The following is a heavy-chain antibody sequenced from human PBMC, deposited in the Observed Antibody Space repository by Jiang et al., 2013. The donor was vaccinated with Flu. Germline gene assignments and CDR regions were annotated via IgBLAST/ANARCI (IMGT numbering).Heavy chain of an antibody. CDR3: ARGRSGSYYFDH. D-gene: IGHD1-26*01. Sequence: MSWVRQAPGAGLEWVASIKQDGSEKYFVDSVKGRCTISRDNAKNSLHLHLNSLRGEDTAIYYCARGRSGSYYFDHWGQGTLVAVSS. J-gene: IGHJ4*02. CDR2: IKQDGSEK. V-gene: IGHV3-7*03.